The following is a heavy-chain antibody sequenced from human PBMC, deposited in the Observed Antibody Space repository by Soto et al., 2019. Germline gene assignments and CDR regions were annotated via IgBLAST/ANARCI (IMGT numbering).Heavy chain of an antibody. CDR1: GGSLKSGGYY. CDR2: IYYTGRT. CDR3: ARDVTSNLNSFDR. Sequence: QVQLQESGPGLVKPSQTLSLTCTVSGGSLKSGGYYWSWIRQHPGRGLEWIGYIYYTGRTYYNPILESRATFSVDTSKNQLSLKLSSVTAADTAVYYCARDVTSNLNSFDRCGHRTLVTVSS. J-gene: IGHJ5*02. V-gene: IGHV4-31*02. D-gene: IGHD2-2*01.